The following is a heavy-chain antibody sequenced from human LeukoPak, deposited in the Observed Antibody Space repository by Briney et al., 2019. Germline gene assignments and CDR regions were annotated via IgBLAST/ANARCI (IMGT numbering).Heavy chain of an antibody. V-gene: IGHV4-34*01. CDR2: INHSGST. CDR1: GGSFSGYY. Sequence: PSETLSLTCAVYGGSFSGYYWSWIRQPPGKGLEWIGEINHSGSTNYNPSLKSRVTISVDTSKNQFSLKLSSVTAADTAVYYCASLKIDFWSGYYSGDYYYYGMDVWGQGTTVTVSS. J-gene: IGHJ6*02. CDR3: ASLKIDFWSGYYSGDYYYYGMDV. D-gene: IGHD3-3*01.